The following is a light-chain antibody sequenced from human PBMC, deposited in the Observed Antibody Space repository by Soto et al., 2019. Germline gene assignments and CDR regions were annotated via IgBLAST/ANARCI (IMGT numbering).Light chain of an antibody. CDR1: SSDVGGYHY. J-gene: IGLJ1*01. Sequence: QSALTQPASVSGSPGQSITISCTGTSSDVGGYHYVSWYQQHPGKVPKLMIYEVSNRPSGVSNRFSGSKSGNTASLTISGLQAEDEADYYCSSYTSSSSYVFGTGTKVTVL. CDR3: SSYTSSSSYV. V-gene: IGLV2-14*01. CDR2: EVS.